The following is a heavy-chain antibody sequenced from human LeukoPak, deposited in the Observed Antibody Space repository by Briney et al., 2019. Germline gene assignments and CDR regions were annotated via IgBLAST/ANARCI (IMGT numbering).Heavy chain of an antibody. J-gene: IGHJ4*02. CDR2: IYYSGST. V-gene: IGHV4-59*01. CDR1: GGSISSYY. D-gene: IGHD4-17*01. CDR3: ARALPSGDYSYYFDY. Sequence: SETLSLTCTVSGGSISSYYWSWIRQPPGKGLEWIGYIYYSGSTNYNPSLKSRVTISVDTSKNQFSLKLGSVTAADTAVYYCARALPSGDYSYYFDYWGQGTLVTVSS.